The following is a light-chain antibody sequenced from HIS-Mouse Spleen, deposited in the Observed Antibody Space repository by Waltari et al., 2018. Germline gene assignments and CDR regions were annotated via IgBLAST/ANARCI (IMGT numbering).Light chain of an antibody. CDR1: SSNIGSNT. Sequence: QSVLTQPPSASGTPGQRVTIPCSGSSSNIGSNTVNWYQQLPGTAPKLLIYSNNRGPSGVPGRCSGSKSGTSASLAISGLQSEDEADYYCAAWDDSLNGNYVFGTGTKVTVL. J-gene: IGLJ1*01. CDR2: SNN. CDR3: AAWDDSLNGNYV. V-gene: IGLV1-44*01.